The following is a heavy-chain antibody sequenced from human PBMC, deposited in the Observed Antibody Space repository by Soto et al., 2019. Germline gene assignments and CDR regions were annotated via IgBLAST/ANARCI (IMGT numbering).Heavy chain of an antibody. J-gene: IGHJ4*02. CDR3: ARESEDLTSNFDY. V-gene: IGHV3-21*06. CDR2: ISSTTNYI. Sequence: GGSLRLSCAASGFIFTRYSMNWVRQAPGKGLEWVSSISSTTNYIYYGDSMKGRFTISRDNAKNSLYLEMNSLRAEDTAVYYCARESEDLTSNFDYWGKGTLVTVSS. CDR1: GFIFTRYS.